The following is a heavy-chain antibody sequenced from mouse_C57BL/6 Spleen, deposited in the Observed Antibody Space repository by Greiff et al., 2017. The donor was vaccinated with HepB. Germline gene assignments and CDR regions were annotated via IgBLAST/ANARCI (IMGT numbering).Heavy chain of an antibody. V-gene: IGHV1-61*01. CDR1: GYTFTSYW. J-gene: IGHJ3*01. D-gene: IGHD1-1*01. CDR3: ASRSRQAWFAY. CDR2: IYPSDSET. Sequence: QVQLQQPGAELVRPGSSVKLSCKASGYTFTSYWMDWVKQRPGQGLEWIGNIYPSDSETHYNQKFKDKATLTVDKSSSTAYMQLSSLTSEDSAVYYCASRSRQAWFAYWGQGTLVTVSA.